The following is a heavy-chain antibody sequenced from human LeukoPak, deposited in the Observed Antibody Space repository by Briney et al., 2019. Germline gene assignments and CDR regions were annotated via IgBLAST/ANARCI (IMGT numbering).Heavy chain of an antibody. D-gene: IGHD5-12*01. J-gene: IGHJ4*02. Sequence: SVKVSCKASGGTFSSYAISWVRQAPGQGLEWMGGIIPIFGTANYAQKFQGRVTITADESTSTAYMELSSLRSEDTAVYYCAGLSEWLKGTFDYWGQGTLVTVSS. CDR1: GGTFSSYA. CDR3: AGLSEWLKGTFDY. CDR2: IIPIFGTA. V-gene: IGHV1-69*13.